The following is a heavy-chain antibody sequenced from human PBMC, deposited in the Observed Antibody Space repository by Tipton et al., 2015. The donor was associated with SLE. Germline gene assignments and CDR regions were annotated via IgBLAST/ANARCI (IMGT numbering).Heavy chain of an antibody. V-gene: IGHV4-59*08. CDR2: ISYSGST. J-gene: IGHJ4*02. Sequence: TLSLTCTVSGGSISSYYWSWIRQPPGKGLEWIAYISYSGSTDYNPSLKSRVTISVDTSENQFSLSLSSVTAADTAVYYCARQEYSTSFFDYWGRGTLVTVSS. CDR3: ARQEYSTSFFDY. D-gene: IGHD6-6*01. CDR1: GGSISSYY.